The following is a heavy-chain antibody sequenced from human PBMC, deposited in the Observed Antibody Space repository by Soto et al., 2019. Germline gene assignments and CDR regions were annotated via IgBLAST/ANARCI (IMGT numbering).Heavy chain of an antibody. CDR2: INQSGST. D-gene: IGHD7-27*01. CDR3: AAADWGHNFYYGMDV. CDR1: SGSFSGYY. Sequence: PSETLSLTCAVYSGSFSGYYWSWIRQPPGKGLEWIGEINQSGSTNYKSSLKSRVTISVDTSKNQFSLKLSSVTAADTAVYYCAAADWGHNFYYGMDVWGQGTTVTVSS. V-gene: IGHV4-34*01. J-gene: IGHJ6*02.